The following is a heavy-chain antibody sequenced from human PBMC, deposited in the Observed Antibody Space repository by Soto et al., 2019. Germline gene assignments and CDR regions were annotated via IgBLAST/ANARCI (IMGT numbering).Heavy chain of an antibody. CDR2: INSDGSST. CDR3: TKASWLPRE. CDR1: GFTFSSYW. V-gene: IGHV3-74*01. Sequence: HPGGSLRLSCAASGFTFSSYWMHWVRQGPGKGLVWVSRINSDGSSTSYADSVKGRFTISRDNAKNTLYLQMNSLSAEDTAVYYCTKASWLPREWGQGNMVTVSS. D-gene: IGHD6-19*01. J-gene: IGHJ4*02.